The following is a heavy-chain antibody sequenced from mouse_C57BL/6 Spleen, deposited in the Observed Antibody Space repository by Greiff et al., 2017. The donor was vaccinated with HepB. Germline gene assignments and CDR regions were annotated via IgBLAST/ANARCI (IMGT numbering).Heavy chain of an antibody. J-gene: IGHJ3*01. CDR2: IDPNSGGT. Sequence: QVQLKQPGAELVKPGASVKLSCKASGYTFTSYWMHWVKQRPGRGLEWIGRIDPNSGGTKYNEKFKSKATLTVDKPSSTAYMQLSSLTSEDSAVYYCARGFYDYEAWFAYWGQGTLVTVSA. V-gene: IGHV1-72*01. CDR3: ARGFYDYEAWFAY. CDR1: GYTFTSYW. D-gene: IGHD2-4*01.